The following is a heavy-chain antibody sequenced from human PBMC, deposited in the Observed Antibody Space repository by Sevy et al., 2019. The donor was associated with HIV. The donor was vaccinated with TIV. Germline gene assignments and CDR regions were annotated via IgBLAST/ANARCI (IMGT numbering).Heavy chain of an antibody. CDR3: ARDLTYYDFWSGPPPFDY. Sequence: GGSRRLSCAASGFTFSDYAMHWVRQAPGKGLEWVSIISYDGSNKYYADSVKGRFTISRDNSKNTLYLQMNSLRPEDTAVYYCARDLTYYDFWSGPPPFDYWGQGTLVTVSS. CDR1: GFTFSDYA. V-gene: IGHV3-30-3*01. J-gene: IGHJ4*02. D-gene: IGHD3-3*01. CDR2: ISYDGSNK.